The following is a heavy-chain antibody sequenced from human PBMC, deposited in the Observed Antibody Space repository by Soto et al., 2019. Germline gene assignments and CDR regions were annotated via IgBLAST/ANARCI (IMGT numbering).Heavy chain of an antibody. CDR2: INAGNGNT. CDR3: ARGRYCSSISCSLGVEFDS. D-gene: IGHD2-2*01. J-gene: IGHJ4*02. Sequence: ASVKVSCKASGYTFTSYAMHWVRQAPGQRLEWMGWINAGNGNTKYSQKVQGRVTMTTDTSTSTAYMELRSLRSDDTAVYYCARGRYCSSISCSLGVEFDSWGQGTLVTVSS. CDR1: GYTFTSYA. V-gene: IGHV1-3*01.